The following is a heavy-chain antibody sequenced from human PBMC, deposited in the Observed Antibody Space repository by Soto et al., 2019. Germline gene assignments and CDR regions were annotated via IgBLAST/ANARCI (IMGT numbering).Heavy chain of an antibody. CDR1: GFTFSSYG. D-gene: IGHD3-10*01. J-gene: IGHJ3*02. CDR2: IWYDGSNK. CDR3: AGDWEYYGSGRNIQDLDAFDI. V-gene: IGHV3-33*01. Sequence: GGSLRLSCAASGFTFSSYGMHWVRQAPGKGLEWVAVIWYDGSNKYYADSVKGRFTNSRDNSKNTLYLQMNSLRAEATAVYYCAGDWEYYGSGRNIQDLDAFDIWGQGTMVTVSS.